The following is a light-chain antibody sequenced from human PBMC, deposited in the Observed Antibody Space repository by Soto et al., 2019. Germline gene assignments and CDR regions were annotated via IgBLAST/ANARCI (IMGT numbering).Light chain of an antibody. CDR3: QSYDSSNHVV. J-gene: IGLJ2*01. CDR1: SCSIASNY. V-gene: IGLV6-57*02. CDR2: EDN. Sequence: NFMLTQHHSVSESPGKTVTISCTGSSCSIASNYVQWYQQRPGSAPTTVIYEDNQRPSGVPDRFSGSIDSSSNSASLTISGLKTEDEADYYCQSYDSSNHVVFGVGTKLTVL.